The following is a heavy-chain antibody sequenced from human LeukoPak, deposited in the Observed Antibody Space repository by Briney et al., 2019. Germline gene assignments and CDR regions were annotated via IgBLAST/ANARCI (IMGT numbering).Heavy chain of an antibody. D-gene: IGHD3-10*01. J-gene: IGHJ5*02. Sequence: GESLKISCYGSGYSFTSYWIVWVRQLPGKGLEGMGIIYPGDSDTRYSPSFQGHVTITAEKSISTTYLQWSSRQAAETAMDYCARHTMVRGAVNWFDPGGQGTLVTVSS. CDR3: ARHTMVRGAVNWFDP. V-gene: IGHV5-51*01. CDR1: GYSFTSYW. CDR2: IYPGDSDT.